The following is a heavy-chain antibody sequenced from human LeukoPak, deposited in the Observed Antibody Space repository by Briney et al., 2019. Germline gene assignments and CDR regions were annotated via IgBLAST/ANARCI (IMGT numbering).Heavy chain of an antibody. CDR1: EFIFSSYG. J-gene: IGHJ5*01. V-gene: IGHV3-23*01. D-gene: IGHD6-19*01. CDR2: ISGSGGST. CDR3: SKGAMSSAWGNWFDS. Sequence: GGSLRLSCAASEFIFSSYGMSWVRQAPGKGLEWVSAISGSGGSTFYADSVKGRFTISRDNSNNTLFLQMNSLTAGDTAVYYCSKGAMSSAWGNWFDSWGLGTLLTVSS.